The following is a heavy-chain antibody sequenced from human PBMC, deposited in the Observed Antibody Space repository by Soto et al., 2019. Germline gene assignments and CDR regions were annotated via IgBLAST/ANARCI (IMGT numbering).Heavy chain of an antibody. CDR3: ARAVHRTPNWFDP. D-gene: IGHD1-1*01. J-gene: IGHJ5*02. CDR2: IYYSGST. CDR1: GGSISSYY. V-gene: IGHV4-59*01. Sequence: PSETLSLTCTVSGGSISSYYWSWIRQSPGKGLDYIGYIYYSGSTNYNPPFKSRATISVDTSKNQFSLMLSSVTAADTAVYYCARAVHRTPNWFDPWGQGILVTVSS.